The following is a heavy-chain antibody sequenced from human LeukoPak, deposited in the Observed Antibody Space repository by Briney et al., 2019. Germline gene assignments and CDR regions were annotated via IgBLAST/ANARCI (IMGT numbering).Heavy chain of an antibody. Sequence: GGSLRLSCAASGFTFSSYSMNWVRQAPGKGLEWVSSISSSSYIYYADSVKGRFTISRDNAKNSLYLQMNSLRAEDTAVYYCARDPLVATIIGDYMDVWGKGTTVTVSS. CDR1: GFTFSSYS. V-gene: IGHV3-21*01. CDR3: ARDPLVATIIGDYMDV. J-gene: IGHJ6*03. D-gene: IGHD5-12*01. CDR2: ISSSSYI.